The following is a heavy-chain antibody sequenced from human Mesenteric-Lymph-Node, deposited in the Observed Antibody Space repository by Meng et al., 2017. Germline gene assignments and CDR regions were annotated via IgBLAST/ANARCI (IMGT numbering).Heavy chain of an antibody. J-gene: IGHJ4*02. CDR2: ISSGGTAK. D-gene: IGHD2-15*01. CDR3: ARDPRWWPTEY. CDR1: GFIFSSYE. Sequence: GESLKISCVDSGFIFSSYEMNWVRQAPGKGLEWVSYISSGGTAKYYADSVQGRFTISRDNAKNSLYLQMNSLRAEDTAVYYCARDPRWWPTEYWGQGTLVTVSS. V-gene: IGHV3-48*03.